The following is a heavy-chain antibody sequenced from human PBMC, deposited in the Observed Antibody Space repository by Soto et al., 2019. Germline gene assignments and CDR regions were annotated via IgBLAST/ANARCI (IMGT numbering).Heavy chain of an antibody. Sequence: GWIRQPLEKGLEWIGSIYYSGSTYYNPSLKSRVTISVDTSKNQFSLKLSSVTAADTAVYYCARHTWGRQRGWFDPWGQGTLVTVSS. V-gene: IGHV4-39*01. CDR2: IYYSGST. CDR3: ARHTWGRQRGWFDP. D-gene: IGHD2-2*01. J-gene: IGHJ5*02.